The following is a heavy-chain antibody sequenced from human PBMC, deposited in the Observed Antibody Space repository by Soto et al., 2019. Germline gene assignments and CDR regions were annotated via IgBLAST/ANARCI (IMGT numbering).Heavy chain of an antibody. D-gene: IGHD2-21*02. J-gene: IGHJ4*02. Sequence: EVPLVESGGGLVQPGGSLRLSCAASGFTFSSCWMTWVRQAPGNGLEWVAHIKPDGSEIAYVDSVKGRFTISRDNAKDLRYLELNTLRAEDTAVYYCAREVCESLLDYWGLGTLVTVSS. CDR3: AREVCESLLDY. V-gene: IGHV3-7*04. CDR2: IKPDGSEI. CDR1: GFTFSSCW.